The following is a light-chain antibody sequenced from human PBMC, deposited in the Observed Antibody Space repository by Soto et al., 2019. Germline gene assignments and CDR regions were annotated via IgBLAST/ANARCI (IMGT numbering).Light chain of an antibody. Sequence: DIQMTQSPSSLSASVGDRVTITCRASQSISTYLIWYQQKPGKAPKLLIYATSSLQSGVPSRFSGSGSGTYFTLTISSLQPEDFATYYCQQSYSTPPGTFGQGTKVEIK. V-gene: IGKV1-39*01. CDR1: QSISTY. CDR3: QQSYSTPPGT. J-gene: IGKJ1*01. CDR2: ATS.